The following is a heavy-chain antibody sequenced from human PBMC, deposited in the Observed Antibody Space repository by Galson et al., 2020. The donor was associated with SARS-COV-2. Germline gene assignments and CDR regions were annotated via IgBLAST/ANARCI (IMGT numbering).Heavy chain of an antibody. CDR3: ARSGRDCSGGICYGAEYFQH. D-gene: IGHD2-15*01. CDR2: ISSSGSYT. Sequence: GESLKIPCAASGFTFSDYYMRWIRQAPGKGLEWLSYISSSGSYTNYADSVKGRFSIPRDNAKKSQFLQMNSLRAEDTAVYYCARSGRDCSGGICYGAEYFQHWGQGTLVIVSS. CDR1: GFTFSDYY. J-gene: IGHJ1*01. V-gene: IGHV3-11*03.